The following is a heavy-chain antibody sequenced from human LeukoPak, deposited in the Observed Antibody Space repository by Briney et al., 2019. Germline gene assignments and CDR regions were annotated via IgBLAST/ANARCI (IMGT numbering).Heavy chain of an antibody. CDR1: GYTFTGYY. J-gene: IGHJ3*02. CDR3: ARVRRDGYNYPFDI. V-gene: IGHV1-2*02. Sequence: GASVKVSCKASGYTFTGYYMHWVRQAPGQGLEWMGWINPNSGGTNYAQKFQGRVTMTRDTSISTAYMELSRLRFDDTAVYYCARVRRDGYNYPFDIWGQGTMVTVSS. D-gene: IGHD5-24*01. CDR2: INPNSGGT.